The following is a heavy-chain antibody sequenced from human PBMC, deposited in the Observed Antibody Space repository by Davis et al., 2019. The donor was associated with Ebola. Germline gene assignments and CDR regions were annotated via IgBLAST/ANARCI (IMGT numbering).Heavy chain of an antibody. V-gene: IGHV3-33*08. J-gene: IGHJ6*02. D-gene: IGHD4-17*01. CDR2: IWYDGSNK. CDR3: AREPLLLPTVTTTYYYGMDV. Sequence: GESLKISCAASGFTFSSYAMSWVRQAPGKGLEWVAVIWYDGSNKYYADSVKGRFTISRDNSKNTLYLQMNSLRAEDTAVYYCAREPLLLPTVTTTYYYGMDVWGQGTTVTVSS. CDR1: GFTFSSYA.